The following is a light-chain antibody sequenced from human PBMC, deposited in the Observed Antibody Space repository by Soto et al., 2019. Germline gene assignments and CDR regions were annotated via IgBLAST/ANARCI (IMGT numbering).Light chain of an antibody. Sequence: EIVLTQSPATLSLSPGERATLSCRASQSVSSYLAWYQQKPGQAPGLLIYDASNRATGIPARFSGSGSGTDFTLTISSLEPEDFAVYYCQQRSNWPPWTFGPGTKVEIK. V-gene: IGKV3-11*01. CDR1: QSVSSY. CDR2: DAS. CDR3: QQRSNWPPWT. J-gene: IGKJ1*01.